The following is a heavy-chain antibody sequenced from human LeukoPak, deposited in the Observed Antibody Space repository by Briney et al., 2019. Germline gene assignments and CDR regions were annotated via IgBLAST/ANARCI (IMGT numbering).Heavy chain of an antibody. CDR2: ISGSGGST. Sequence: PGGSLRLSCAASGFTFSSYAMSWVRQAPGKGLEWVSAISGSGGSTYYADSVKGRFTISRDNSKNTLYLQMNSLRAEDTAVYYCASLWFGDRTDFDYWGQRTLVTVSS. J-gene: IGHJ4*02. CDR1: GFTFSSYA. V-gene: IGHV3-23*01. D-gene: IGHD3-10*01. CDR3: ASLWFGDRTDFDY.